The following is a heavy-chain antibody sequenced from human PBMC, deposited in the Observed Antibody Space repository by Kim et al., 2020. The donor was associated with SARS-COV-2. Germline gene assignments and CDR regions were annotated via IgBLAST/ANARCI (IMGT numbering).Heavy chain of an antibody. V-gene: IGHV3-48*04. CDR3: AREVPGPGINY. CDR2: ISTSGSTI. CDR1: GFTFYSYS. J-gene: IGHJ4*02. Sequence: GGSLRLSCAASGFTFYSYSMNWVRQAPGKGLEWVSYISTSGSTIYYADSVKGRFTISRDNAENSLYLQMNSLRAEDTAVYYCAREVPGPGINYRGQGTLV.